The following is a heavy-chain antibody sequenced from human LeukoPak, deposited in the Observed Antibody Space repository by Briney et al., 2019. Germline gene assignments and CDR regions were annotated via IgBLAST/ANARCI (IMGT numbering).Heavy chain of an antibody. CDR3: ASTGYSSSDIDY. J-gene: IGHJ4*02. CDR1: GFAFSDYY. CDR2: IKQDGSEE. V-gene: IGHV3-7*01. D-gene: IGHD6-6*01. Sequence: PGGSLRLSCAASGFAFSDYYMSWIRQAPGKGLEWVANIKQDGSEEYYVDSVKGRFTISRDNAKNSLYLQMNSLRAEDTAVYYCASTGYSSSDIDYWGQGTLVTVSS.